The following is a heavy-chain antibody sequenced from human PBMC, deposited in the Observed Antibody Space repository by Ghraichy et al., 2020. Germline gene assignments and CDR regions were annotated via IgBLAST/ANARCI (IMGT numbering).Heavy chain of an antibody. CDR1: GGSFSGYY. J-gene: IGHJ5*02. CDR2: INHSGST. Sequence: SETLSLTCAVYGGSFSGYYWSWIRQPPGKGLEWIGEINHSGSTNYNPSLKSLVTLSLDTSKNQFSLKLSSLTAADTAGYYCARPRWGELFPNWFDPWGQGILVTVCS. V-gene: IGHV4-34*01. D-gene: IGHD3-10*01. CDR3: ARPRWGELFPNWFDP.